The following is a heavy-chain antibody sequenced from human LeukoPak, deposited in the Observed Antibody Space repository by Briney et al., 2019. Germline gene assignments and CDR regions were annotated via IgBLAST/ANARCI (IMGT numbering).Heavy chain of an antibody. CDR1: AYTFTGYY. CDR3: AREKDTKEPYFDY. D-gene: IGHD2-15*01. V-gene: IGHV1-2*02. J-gene: IGHJ4*02. CDR2: INPKSGAT. Sequence: ASVKVSCKASAYTFTGYYMHWVRQAPGQGLEWMGWINPKSGATDYAQKFQGRVTMTRDTSTDTTYMELSRLRSDDTAVYFCAREKDTKEPYFDYWGQGTLVTVSS.